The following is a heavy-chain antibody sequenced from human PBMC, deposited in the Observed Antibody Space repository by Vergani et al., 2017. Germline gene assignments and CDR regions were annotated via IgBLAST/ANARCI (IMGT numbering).Heavy chain of an antibody. V-gene: IGHV1-69*13. Sequence: QVQLVQSGAEVKKPGSSVKVSCKASGGTFSSYAISWVRQAPGQGLEWMGGIIPIFGTANYAQKFQGRGTITADESTSTAYMELSSLRSEDTAVYSCARDQSRLHGGNPGLFDYWGQGTLVTVSS. CDR2: IIPIFGTA. J-gene: IGHJ4*02. CDR3: ARDQSRLHGGNPGLFDY. CDR1: GGTFSSYA. D-gene: IGHD4-23*01.